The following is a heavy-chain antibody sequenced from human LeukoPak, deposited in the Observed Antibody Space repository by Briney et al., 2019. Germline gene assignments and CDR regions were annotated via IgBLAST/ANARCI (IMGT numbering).Heavy chain of an antibody. V-gene: IGHV4-59*08. CDR2: VYHSGTT. J-gene: IGHJ3*01. Sequence: SETQSLTCTVSGGSISSYYWSWIRQPPGKGLECIGYVYHSGTTNYNPSLKSRVTISVDTSKNQFSLKLSSVTAADTAIYYCARQRDYADYLDAFDVWGQGTMVTVSS. CDR3: ARQRDYADYLDAFDV. CDR1: GGSISSYY. D-gene: IGHD4-17*01.